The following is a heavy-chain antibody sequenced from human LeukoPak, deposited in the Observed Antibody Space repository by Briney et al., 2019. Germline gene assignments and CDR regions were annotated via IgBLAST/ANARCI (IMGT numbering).Heavy chain of an antibody. CDR1: GHTFSGSY. CDR2: INPHTGGA. D-gene: IGHD3-10*01. CDR3: ARIDYASGSHDY. Sequence: GASVKVSCKASGHTFSGSYLHWVRLAPGQGLEWMGWINPHTGGADFAQKFQGRVTMTRDTSISTAYMELNRLTSDDTAVYFCARIDYASGSHDYWGQGTLVTVSS. V-gene: IGHV1-2*02. J-gene: IGHJ4*02.